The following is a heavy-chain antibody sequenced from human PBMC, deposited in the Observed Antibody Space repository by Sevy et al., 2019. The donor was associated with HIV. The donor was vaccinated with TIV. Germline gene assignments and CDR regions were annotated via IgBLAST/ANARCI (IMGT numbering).Heavy chain of an antibody. CDR2: ISITGGST. J-gene: IGHJ4*02. D-gene: IGHD3-10*01. CDR3: AKDRVSGTYYTGDFDY. Sequence: GGSLRLSCAASGFPFSNYWMSWVRQAPGKGLEWVSVISITGGSTYYADSVKGRFTISRDNSNNTLYLQMNTLRAEDTAVYYCAKDRVSGTYYTGDFDYWGQGTLVTVSS. CDR1: GFPFSNYW. V-gene: IGHV3-23*01.